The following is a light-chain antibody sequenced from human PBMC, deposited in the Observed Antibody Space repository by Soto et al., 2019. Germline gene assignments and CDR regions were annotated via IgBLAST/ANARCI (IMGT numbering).Light chain of an antibody. CDR3: HQHAYSPYT. CDR2: GAS. CDR1: QTITSSS. V-gene: IGKV3-20*01. J-gene: IGKJ2*01. Sequence: DIVLTQSPGTLSLSPGDRATLSCRASQTITSSSLIWYQQKPGQAPRLLIYGASSRATGIPDRFSGSGSGTDFTLTISRLEPGDFAVSFCHQHAYSPYTFGQGTKLEIK.